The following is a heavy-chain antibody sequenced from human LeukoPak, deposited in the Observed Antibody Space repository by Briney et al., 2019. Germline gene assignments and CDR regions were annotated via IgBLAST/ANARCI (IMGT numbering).Heavy chain of an antibody. D-gene: IGHD6-13*01. J-gene: IGHJ6*02. Sequence: ASVKVSCKASGYTFTSYYMHWVRQAPGQGLEWMGIINPSGSSTSYAQKFQGRVTMTRDTSTSTVYMELSSPRSEDTAVYYCARESGRDSSSWYIAVDRYGMDVWGQGTTVTVSS. CDR2: INPSGSST. CDR3: ARESGRDSSSWYIAVDRYGMDV. CDR1: GYTFTSYY. V-gene: IGHV1-46*01.